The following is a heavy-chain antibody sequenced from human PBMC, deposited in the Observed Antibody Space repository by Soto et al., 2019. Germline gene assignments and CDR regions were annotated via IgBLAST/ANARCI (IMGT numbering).Heavy chain of an antibody. CDR2: ITGSGAGT. D-gene: IGHD4-17*01. Sequence: GGSLRLSCAASGFTFSSYAMSWVRQAPGKGLEYVSSITGSGAGTFYADSVKGRFTISRDNSKNTLYLQLNSLRAEDTATYFCARDPNGDYVGAFDSWGQGSLVTVSS. J-gene: IGHJ4*02. CDR1: GFTFSSYA. CDR3: ARDPNGDYVGAFDS. V-gene: IGHV3-23*01.